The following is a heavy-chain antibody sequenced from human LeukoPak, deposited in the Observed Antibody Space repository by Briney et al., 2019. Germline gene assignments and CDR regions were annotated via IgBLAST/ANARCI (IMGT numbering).Heavy chain of an antibody. CDR2: ITSSSSHI. D-gene: IGHD3-9*01. J-gene: IGHJ4*02. CDR1: GFTFSSYC. V-gene: IGHV3-21*01. CDR3: ARVRLVTDY. Sequence: GGSLRLSCAASGFTFSSYCMNWVRQAPGKGLEWVSSITSSSSHIYYADSVKGRFTISRDNAKNSLYLQMNSLRAEDTAVYYCARVRLVTDYWGQGTLVTVSS.